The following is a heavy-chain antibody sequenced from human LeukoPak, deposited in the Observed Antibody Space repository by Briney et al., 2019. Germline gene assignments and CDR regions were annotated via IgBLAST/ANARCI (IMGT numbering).Heavy chain of an antibody. V-gene: IGHV3-30-3*01. CDR1: GFTFSTYA. D-gene: IGHD1-7*01. Sequence: GGSLRLSCTVSGFTFSTYAMHWVRQAPGKGLGWVAVTSYDGTIKYYTDSVKGRFTISRDNSKNTLYLQMNSLRGEDTAVYYCTRALRFITGTIWDYFYYMDVWGKGTTVTVSS. CDR2: TSYDGTIK. J-gene: IGHJ6*03. CDR3: TRALRFITGTIWDYFYYMDV.